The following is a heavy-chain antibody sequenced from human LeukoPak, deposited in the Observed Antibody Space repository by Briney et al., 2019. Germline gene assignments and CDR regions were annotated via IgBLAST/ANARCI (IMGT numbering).Heavy chain of an antibody. CDR1: GFTFSSYS. CDR2: ISSSSSTI. Sequence: GGSLRLSCAASGFTFSSYSMNWVRQAPGKGLEWVSSISSSSSTIYYADSVKGRFTISRDNAKNSLYLQMNSLRAEDTAVYYCARTIGLRYFDWLAEGADAFDIWGQGTMVTVSS. J-gene: IGHJ3*02. D-gene: IGHD3-9*01. V-gene: IGHV3-48*01. CDR3: ARTIGLRYFDWLAEGADAFDI.